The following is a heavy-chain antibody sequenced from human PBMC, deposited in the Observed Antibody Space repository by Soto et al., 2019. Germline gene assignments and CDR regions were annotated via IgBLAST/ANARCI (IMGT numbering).Heavy chain of an antibody. CDR1: GFTCSDHY. CDR2: SRDKVRSHRT. V-gene: IGHV3-72*01. J-gene: IGHJ6*02. CDR3: ARYLVVGYSYYGMDV. Sequence: EVQLVESGGGLVQPGGSLRLSCAASGFTCSDHYMDWVRQAPGKGLEWVGRSRDKVRSHRTEFAASVKGRFTISRDDSKNSVHLEMNSLKTEDTAVYFCARYLVVGYSYYGMDVWGQGTTVTVSS. D-gene: IGHD2-15*01.